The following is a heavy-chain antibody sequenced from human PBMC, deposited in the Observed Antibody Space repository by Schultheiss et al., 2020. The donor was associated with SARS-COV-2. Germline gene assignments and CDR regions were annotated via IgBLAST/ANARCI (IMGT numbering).Heavy chain of an antibody. D-gene: IGHD4-17*01. CDR3: ATISGDYVGRNWFDP. J-gene: IGHJ5*02. Sequence: GESLKISCAASGFTFRTYAMHWARQTPGKGLEWLALITYDGSYEYYADSVKGRFTISRDNSKNTLYLQMNSLRAEDTAVYYCATISGDYVGRNWFDPWGQGTLVTVSS. V-gene: IGHV3-30*07. CDR2: ITYDGSYE. CDR1: GFTFRTYA.